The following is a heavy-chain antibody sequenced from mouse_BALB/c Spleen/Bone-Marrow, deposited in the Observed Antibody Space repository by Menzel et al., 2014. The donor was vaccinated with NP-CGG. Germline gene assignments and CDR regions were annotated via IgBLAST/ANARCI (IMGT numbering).Heavy chain of an antibody. CDR3: ARDINYDIYWYFDV. V-gene: IGHV7-3*02. D-gene: IGHD2-4*01. J-gene: IGHJ1*01. CDR1: GFTFTDYY. Sequence: DVHLVESGGGLAQPGGSLRLSCATSGFTFTDYYMSWVRQPPGKALEWLGFSRNKANGYTTEYSASVKGRFTISRDNSQSILYLQMNTLRAEDSATYCCARDINYDIYWYFDVWGAGTTVTVSS. CDR2: SRNKANGYTT.